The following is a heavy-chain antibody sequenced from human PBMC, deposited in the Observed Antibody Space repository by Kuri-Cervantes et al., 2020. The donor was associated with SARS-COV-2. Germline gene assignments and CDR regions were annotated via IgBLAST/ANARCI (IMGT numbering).Heavy chain of an antibody. V-gene: IGHV4-34*01. CDR3: ARGGMVRFLYY. Sequence: GSLRLSCAVYGGSFSGYYWSWIRQPPGKGLEWIGEINHSGSTNYNPSLKSRVTISVDTSMNQFSLKLSSVTAADTAVYYCARGGMVRFLYYWGQGTLVTVSS. CDR1: GGSFSGYY. D-gene: IGHD3-3*01. J-gene: IGHJ4*02. CDR2: INHSGST.